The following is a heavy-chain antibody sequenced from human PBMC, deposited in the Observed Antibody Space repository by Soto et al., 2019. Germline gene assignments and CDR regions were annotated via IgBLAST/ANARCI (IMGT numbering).Heavy chain of an antibody. D-gene: IGHD3-22*01. J-gene: IGHJ4*02. V-gene: IGHV3-30*18. CDR1: GFTFSTYG. Sequence: ESGGGVVQPGRSLRLSCAASGFTFSTYGMHWVRQPPGKGLEWVAVISSDGKSEHYADPVKGRFSISRDNSKNTLSLQMNSLRVEDTAVYYCAKTITTYSGDSRGRGAVVDYWGQGTLVTVSS. CDR2: ISSDGKSE. CDR3: AKTITTYSGDSRGRGAVVDY.